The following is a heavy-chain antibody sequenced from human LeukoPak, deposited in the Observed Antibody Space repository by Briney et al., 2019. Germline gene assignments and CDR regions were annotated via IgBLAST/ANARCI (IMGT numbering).Heavy chain of an antibody. Sequence: SETLSLTCAVSGGSISSSNWWSWVRQPPGKGLEWIGEIYHSGSTNYNPSLKSRVTISVDKSKNQFSLKLSSVTAADTAVYYCARDHSNYGTGWFGPWGQGTLVTVSS. CDR1: GGSISSSNW. J-gene: IGHJ5*02. CDR2: IYHSGST. CDR3: ARDHSNYGTGWFGP. D-gene: IGHD4-11*01. V-gene: IGHV4-4*02.